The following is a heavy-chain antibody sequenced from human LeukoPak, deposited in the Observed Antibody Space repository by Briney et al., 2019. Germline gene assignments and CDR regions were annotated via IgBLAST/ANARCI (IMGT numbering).Heavy chain of an antibody. CDR2: IIPIFGTA. Sequence: SVKVSCKASGGTFSSYAISWVRQAPGQGLEWMGGIIPIFGTANYAQKFQGRVTITTDESTSTAYMEMSSLRSEDTAVYYCARTSSGQWLQWRPFDYWGQGTLVTVSS. D-gene: IGHD5-24*01. V-gene: IGHV1-69*05. CDR1: GGTFSSYA. J-gene: IGHJ4*02. CDR3: ARTSSGQWLQWRPFDY.